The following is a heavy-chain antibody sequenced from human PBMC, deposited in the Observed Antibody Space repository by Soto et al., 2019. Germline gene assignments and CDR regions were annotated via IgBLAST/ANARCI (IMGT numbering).Heavy chain of an antibody. V-gene: IGHV4-61*01. J-gene: IGHJ4*02. CDR3: ARERGFVSGSYGLDF. CDR1: GGSVSSENYF. D-gene: IGHD3-16*01. Sequence: QVQLQESGPGLVKPSETLSLTCIVSGGSVSSENYFWTWIRQAPGMPLEWIGYISNSGGTEYTASLKRRVTFSIDKSMNPFALNLSSVTAADGAVYYCARERGFVSGSYGLDFWGQGTQVIVSS. CDR2: ISNSGGT.